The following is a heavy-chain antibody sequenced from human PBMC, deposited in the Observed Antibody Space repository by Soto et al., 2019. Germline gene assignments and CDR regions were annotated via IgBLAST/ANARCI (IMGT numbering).Heavy chain of an antibody. D-gene: IGHD2-15*01. CDR2: IAYDGSNA. V-gene: IGHV3-30-3*01. CDR3: ARGDREDILVVVGARPGEYGIDI. CDR1: GFTFRNHD. Sequence: QVQLLESGGGVVQPGGSLRLSCAASGFTFRNHDMHWVRQAPGKGLECLAVIAYDGSNAFYRDSVKGRFTVSRDNSKNTLYLHMDSLRSEDTGVYYCARGDREDILVVVGARPGEYGIDIWGQGTTVTVSS. J-gene: IGHJ6*02.